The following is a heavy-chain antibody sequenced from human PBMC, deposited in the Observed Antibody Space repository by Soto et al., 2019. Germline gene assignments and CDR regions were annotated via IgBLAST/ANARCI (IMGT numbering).Heavy chain of an antibody. D-gene: IGHD3-10*01. J-gene: IGHJ4*02. Sequence: GGSLRLSCAASGFTFSSYSMNWVRQAPGKGLEWVSYISSSSTIYYADSVKGRFTISRDNAKNSLYLQMNSLRDEDTAVYYCARDTLRITMVRGVITTDYWGQGTLVTVSS. CDR2: ISSSSTI. CDR3: ARDTLRITMVRGVITTDY. CDR1: GFTFSSYS. V-gene: IGHV3-48*02.